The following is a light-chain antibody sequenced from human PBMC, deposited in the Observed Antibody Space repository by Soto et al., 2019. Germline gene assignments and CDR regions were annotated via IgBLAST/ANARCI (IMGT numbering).Light chain of an antibody. CDR2: RAY. V-gene: IGKV1-5*03. Sequence: GDRVTITCRASQSLSDWLAWYQQIPGTAPKLLIYRAYSLEDGVPSRFSGSGSGTEFTLTISSLQPDDFATYYCQQYDTYPLTFGGGTKVEIK. CDR3: QQYDTYPLT. J-gene: IGKJ4*01. CDR1: QSLSDW.